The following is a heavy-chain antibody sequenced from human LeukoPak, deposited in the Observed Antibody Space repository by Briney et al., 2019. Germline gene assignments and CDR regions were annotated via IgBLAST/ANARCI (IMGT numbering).Heavy chain of an antibody. CDR3: ARVIGGAVFDY. V-gene: IGHV3-21*01. J-gene: IGHJ4*02. CDR2: ISSRSSSI. D-gene: IGHD3-22*01. CDR1: GFTFSTYD. Sequence: PGGSLRLSCAASGFTFSTYDMNWVRQAPGKGLEWVSSISSRSSSIYYADSVKGRFTISRDNAKNSLYLQMNSLRAEDTAVYYCARVIGGAVFDYWGQGTLVTVSS.